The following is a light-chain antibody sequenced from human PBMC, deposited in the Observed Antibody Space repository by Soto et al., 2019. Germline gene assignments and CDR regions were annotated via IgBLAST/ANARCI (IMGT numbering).Light chain of an antibody. CDR3: QQSYSTPQNT. CDR1: QSIGYY. Sequence: DIQMTQSPSSLSASVGDRVTITCQASQSIGYYLNWYQQKPGTAPKLLIYAASSLQSGVPSRFSGSGSGTDFTLTISSLQPEDFATYYCQQSYSTPQNTFGQGTKVDIK. J-gene: IGKJ2*01. V-gene: IGKV1-39*01. CDR2: AAS.